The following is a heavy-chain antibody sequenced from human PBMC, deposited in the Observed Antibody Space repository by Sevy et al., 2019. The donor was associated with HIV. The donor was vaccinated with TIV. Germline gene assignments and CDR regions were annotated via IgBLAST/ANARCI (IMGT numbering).Heavy chain of an antibody. CDR1: GFTFSSYA. CDR2: ISYDGSNK. J-gene: IGHJ4*02. CDR3: ARGDIVVVPAAIPTWDY. V-gene: IGHV3-30-3*01. D-gene: IGHD2-2*02. Sequence: GRSLRLSCAASGFTFSSYAMHWVRQAPGKGLEWVAVISYDGSNKYYADSVKGRFTISRDNSKNTLYLQMNSLRAEDTAVYYCARGDIVVVPAAIPTWDYWGQGTLVTVSS.